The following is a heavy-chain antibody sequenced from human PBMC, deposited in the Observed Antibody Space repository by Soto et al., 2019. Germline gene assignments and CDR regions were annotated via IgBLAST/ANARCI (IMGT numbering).Heavy chain of an antibody. J-gene: IGHJ4*02. D-gene: IGHD6-13*01. CDR2: ISSSSSYI. Sequence: GGSLRLSCAASGFTFSSYSMNWVRQAPGKGLEWVSSISSSSSYIYYADSVKGRFTISRDNAKNSLYLQMNSLRAEETAVYYCAIDMFPGSSSWYLPLDYWGQGTLVTVSS. CDR3: AIDMFPGSSSWYLPLDY. V-gene: IGHV3-21*01. CDR1: GFTFSSYS.